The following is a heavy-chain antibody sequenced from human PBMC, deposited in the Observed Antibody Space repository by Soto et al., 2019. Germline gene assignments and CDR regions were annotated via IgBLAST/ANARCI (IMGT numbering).Heavy chain of an antibody. V-gene: IGHV1-18*01. CDR3: ARDWFGIDY. CDR2: INPYNGNT. J-gene: IGHJ4*02. D-gene: IGHD3-16*01. Sequence: QVQLVQSGAEVKKPGASVKVSCKASGYTFTSYGISWVRQAPGQGLEWMGWINPYNGNTNYAQKLQGRVTRPTDTSTNTAYRELRSLRSDDTAVYYCARDWFGIDYWGQGTLVTVSS. CDR1: GYTFTSYG.